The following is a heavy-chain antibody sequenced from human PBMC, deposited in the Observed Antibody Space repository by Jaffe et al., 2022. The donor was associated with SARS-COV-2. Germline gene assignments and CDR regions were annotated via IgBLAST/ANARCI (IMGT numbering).Heavy chain of an antibody. J-gene: IGHJ6*02. Sequence: EVQLVESGGGLVQPGGSLRLSCTASGFTFSSYWLSWARRAPGKGLEWVANIKQDGNLMNYVDSVKGRFTISRDNAKNSLYLQMNSLRAEDTAVYYCARDMGYFLASDYYGMDVWGQGTTVTVS. V-gene: IGHV3-7*03. D-gene: IGHD1-26*01. CDR2: IKQDGNLM. CDR1: GFTFSSYW. CDR3: ARDMGYFLASDYYGMDV.